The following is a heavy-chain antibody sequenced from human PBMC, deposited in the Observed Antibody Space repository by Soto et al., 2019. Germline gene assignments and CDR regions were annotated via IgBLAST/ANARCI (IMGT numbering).Heavy chain of an antibody. CDR2: ISGSGGST. V-gene: IGHV3-23*01. CDR3: AKEGQSSVTMIVVVARAFDI. D-gene: IGHD3-22*01. CDR1: GFTFSSYA. Sequence: EVQLLESGGGLVQPGGSLRLSCAASGFTFSSYAMSWVRQAPGKGLEWVSAISGSGGSTYYADSVKGRFTISRDNSKNTLYLQMNSLRAEDTAVYYCAKEGQSSVTMIVVVARAFDIWGQGTMVTVSS. J-gene: IGHJ3*02.